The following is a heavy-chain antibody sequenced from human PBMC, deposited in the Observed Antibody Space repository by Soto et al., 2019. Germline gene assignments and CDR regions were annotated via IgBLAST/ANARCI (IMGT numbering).Heavy chain of an antibody. D-gene: IGHD5-18*01. Sequence: GGSLRLSCAASGFTFSSYWMHWVRQAPGKGLVWVARINSDGSSTSYADSVKGRFTISRDNSKNTLYLQMNSLRAEDTAVYYCARELGGYSYRNAFDIWGQGTMVTVSS. V-gene: IGHV3-74*01. CDR3: ARELGGYSYRNAFDI. CDR1: GFTFSSYW. J-gene: IGHJ3*02. CDR2: INSDGSST.